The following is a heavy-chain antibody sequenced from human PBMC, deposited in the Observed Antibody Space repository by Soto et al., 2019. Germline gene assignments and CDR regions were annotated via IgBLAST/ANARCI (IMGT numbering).Heavy chain of an antibody. CDR1: GFTFSSYW. CDR2: INSDGSST. D-gene: IGHD6-13*01. V-gene: IGHV3-74*01. J-gene: IGHJ4*02. CDR3: ARGYSGSWYPARRGFDY. Sequence: EVQLVESGGGLVQPGGSLRLSCAASGFTFSSYWMHWVRQAPGKGLVWVSRINSDGSSTSYADSVKGRFTISRDNAKNTLYLQMNSLRAEDTAVYYCARGYSGSWYPARRGFDYWGQGTLVTVSS.